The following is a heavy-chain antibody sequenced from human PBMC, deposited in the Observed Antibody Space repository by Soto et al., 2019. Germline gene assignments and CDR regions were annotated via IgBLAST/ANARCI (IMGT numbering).Heavy chain of an antibody. CDR3: ARRAASGRHFDH. V-gene: IGHV3-11*01. Sequence: QVQLVESGGGLVMPGASLRLSCAASGFTFSDHYMSWIRQAPGKGLEWVSYISSSGNSMYYADSVKGRFTVSRDNAENSLYLQMNRLRAEDTAVYYCARRAASGRHFDHWGQGTLVSVSS. CDR1: GFTFSDHY. D-gene: IGHD6-13*01. CDR2: ISSSGNSM. J-gene: IGHJ4*02.